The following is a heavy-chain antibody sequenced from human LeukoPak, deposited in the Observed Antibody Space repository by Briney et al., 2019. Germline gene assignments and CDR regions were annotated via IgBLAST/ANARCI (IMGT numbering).Heavy chain of an antibody. CDR1: GFTFSNYA. CDR2: ISGSGDST. Sequence: PGGSLRLSCAASGFTFSNYAMSWVRQAPGKGLEWVSDISGSGDSTNYADSVKGRFTISRDNSKNTLYLQMNSLRAEDTAVYYCARTLSRYCSGGSCYSGFDPWGQGTLVTVSS. CDR3: ARTLSRYCSGGSCYSGFDP. V-gene: IGHV3-23*01. D-gene: IGHD2-15*01. J-gene: IGHJ5*02.